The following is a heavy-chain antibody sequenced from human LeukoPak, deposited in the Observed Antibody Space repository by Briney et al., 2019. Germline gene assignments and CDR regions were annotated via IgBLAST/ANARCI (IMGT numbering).Heavy chain of an antibody. V-gene: IGHV3-21*01. CDR3: ARAEALKFRDFDY. CDR1: GFTFSNYS. CDR2: ITSSGSYI. Sequence: GGSLRLSCAASGFTFSNYSMNWVRQAPGKGLESVSSITSSGSYIYYADSVKGRFTISRDNARNSLYPQMNSLRAEDTAIYYCARAEALKFRDFDYWGQGTLVTVSS. J-gene: IGHJ4*02.